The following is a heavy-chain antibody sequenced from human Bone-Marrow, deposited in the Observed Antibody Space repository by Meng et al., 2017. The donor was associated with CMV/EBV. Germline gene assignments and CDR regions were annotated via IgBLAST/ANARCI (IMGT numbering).Heavy chain of an antibody. V-gene: IGHV1-2*02. CDR3: ARDFLYDDFWSGYFSYYGMDV. Sequence: ASVKVSCKDSGYTFTGYYMHWVRQAPGQGLEWMGWINPNSGDTNYAQKFQGRVTMTRDTSISTAYMELSRLRSDDTAVYYCARDFLYDDFWSGYFSYYGMDVWGQGTTVTVSS. CDR1: GYTFTGYY. D-gene: IGHD3-3*01. J-gene: IGHJ6*02. CDR2: INPNSGDT.